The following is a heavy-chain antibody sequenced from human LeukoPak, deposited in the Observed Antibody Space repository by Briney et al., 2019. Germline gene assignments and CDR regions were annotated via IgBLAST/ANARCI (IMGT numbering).Heavy chain of an antibody. D-gene: IGHD2-21*02. CDR1: GFTFSSSA. CDR3: ARGEPDCAGDCPYWYLDL. V-gene: IGHV3-64*01. Sequence: GGSLRLSCAASGFTFSSSAMHWVRQAPGKGLEYVSAISGNGGRTYYANSVKGKFTISRDNSKNTVFLQMGSLRTEDMAVYYCARGEPDCAGDCPYWYLDLWGRGTLVTVSS. J-gene: IGHJ2*01. CDR2: ISGNGGRT.